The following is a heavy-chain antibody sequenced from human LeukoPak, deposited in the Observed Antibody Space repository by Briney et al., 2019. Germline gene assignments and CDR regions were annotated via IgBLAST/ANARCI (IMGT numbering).Heavy chain of an antibody. Sequence: PGGPLRLSCAASGFTFSSYSMNWVRQAPRKGLQWVSSISSSSSYIYYADSVKGRFTISRDNAKNSLYLQMNSLRAEDTAVYYCARDPYSSGWLTRGYWGQGTLVTVSS. J-gene: IGHJ4*02. D-gene: IGHD6-19*01. CDR1: GFTFSSYS. CDR3: ARDPYSSGWLTRGY. V-gene: IGHV3-21*01. CDR2: ISSSSSYI.